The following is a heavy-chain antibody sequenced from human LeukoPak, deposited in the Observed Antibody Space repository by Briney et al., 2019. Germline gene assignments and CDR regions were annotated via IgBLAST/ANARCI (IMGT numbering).Heavy chain of an antibody. V-gene: IGHV4-61*02. D-gene: IGHD3-10*01. CDR2: IYTSGST. CDR3: ARISPMVRGVIRSPDK. J-gene: IGHJ4*02. Sequence: KPSETLSLTCTVSGGSISSGSYYWSWIRQPAGKGLEWIGRIYTSGSTNYNPSLKSRVTISVDTSKNHFSLKLTSVTAADTAVYYCARISPMVRGVIRSPDKWGQGTLVTVSS. CDR1: GGSISSGSYY.